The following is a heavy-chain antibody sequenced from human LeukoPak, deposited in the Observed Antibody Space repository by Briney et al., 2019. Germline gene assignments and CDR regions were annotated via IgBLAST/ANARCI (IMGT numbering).Heavy chain of an antibody. D-gene: IGHD3-10*01. J-gene: IGHJ4*02. Sequence: GRSLRLSCAASGLTVSTNYMTWVRQAPGKGLEWVSVIYSGGSTYYADSVKTRFTISRDNAKISLYLQMNSLRDEDTAVYYCAREIKIQGFRAFDFWGQGTPVTVSS. CDR2: IYSGGST. CDR1: GLTVSTNY. V-gene: IGHV3-53*01. CDR3: AREIKIQGFRAFDF.